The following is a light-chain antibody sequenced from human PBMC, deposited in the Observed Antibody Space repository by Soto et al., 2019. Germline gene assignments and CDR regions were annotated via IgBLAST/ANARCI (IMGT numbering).Light chain of an antibody. J-gene: IGKJ4*01. V-gene: IGKV1-39*01. CDR2: AAS. Sequence: DIQLTQSPSSLSASVGDRITITCRASQSINTYLHWYQQKPGEAPKLLIYAASSLQSGVPSRFSGSRSGTDFTLTISSLQPEDFATYYCQQSSSTPLTFGGGTTVEIK. CDR3: QQSSSTPLT. CDR1: QSINTY.